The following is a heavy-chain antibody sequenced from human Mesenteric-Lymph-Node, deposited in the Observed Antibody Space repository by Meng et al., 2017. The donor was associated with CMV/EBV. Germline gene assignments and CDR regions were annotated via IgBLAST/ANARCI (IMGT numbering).Heavy chain of an antibody. J-gene: IGHJ4*02. V-gene: IGHV4-39*07. D-gene: IGHD2/OR15-2a*01. CDR1: GGSISSSTYY. CDR2: VFYNGLT. CDR3: ARGREYSSSDY. Sequence: AGSGGSISSSTYYWGWIRQPPGKGPGWIASVFYNGLTYYNPSLKSRVTILVDTSKNQFYLRVTSLTAADTAVYYCARGREYSSSDYWGQGTLVTVSS.